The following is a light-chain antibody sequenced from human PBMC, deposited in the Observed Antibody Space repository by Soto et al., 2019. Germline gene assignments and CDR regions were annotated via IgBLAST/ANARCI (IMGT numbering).Light chain of an antibody. J-gene: IGKJ5*01. V-gene: IGKV3-15*01. Sequence: ETVMTQSPATLSVSPGERSTLSCRASQSVRTKLAWYQQKPGQAPGLLIYGASTRATGIPARLSGSGSGTELTLTISSLEPEDSPVYYCQQRSDWPSFGQGTRLEN. CDR2: GAS. CDR3: QQRSDWPS. CDR1: QSVRTK.